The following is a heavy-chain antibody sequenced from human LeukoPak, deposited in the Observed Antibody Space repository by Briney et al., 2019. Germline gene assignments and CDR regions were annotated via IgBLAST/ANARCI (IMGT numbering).Heavy chain of an antibody. CDR3: AKDPHPSYCSGDDCYSS. Sequence: GGSLRLSCAVSGFTFSSYAMSWVRQAPGKGLEWVSLFSDTANTYYADSVKGRFTISRDNSKYTLYLQLNSLRVEDTAVYYCAKDPHPSYCSGDDCYSSWGQGTLVTVSS. D-gene: IGHD2-15*01. V-gene: IGHV3-23*01. J-gene: IGHJ4*02. CDR2: FSDTANT. CDR1: GFTFSSYA.